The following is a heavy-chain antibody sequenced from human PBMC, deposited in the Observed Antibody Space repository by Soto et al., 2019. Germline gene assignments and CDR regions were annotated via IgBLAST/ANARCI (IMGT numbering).Heavy chain of an antibody. V-gene: IGHV3-23*01. CDR2: IRGSGGST. Sequence: GVSLRISCAASGFTFSSYAMSWVRQAPGKGLEWVSAIRGSGGSTYYADSVKGRFTSSRDNSKNTLYLQMNSLRAEDTFVYYCANFKKMPYDILTGYYYYYYGMDVWGQGTTVTVSS. CDR3: ANFKKMPYDILTGYYYYYYGMDV. D-gene: IGHD3-9*01. J-gene: IGHJ6*02. CDR1: GFTFSSYA.